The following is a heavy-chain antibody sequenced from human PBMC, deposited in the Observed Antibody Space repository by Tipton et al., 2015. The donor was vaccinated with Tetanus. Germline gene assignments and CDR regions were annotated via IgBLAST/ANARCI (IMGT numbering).Heavy chain of an antibody. V-gene: IGHV4-61*01. D-gene: IGHD1-26*01. Sequence: GLVKPSETLSLTCTVSGGSVSSGNYYWSWIRQPPGKGLEWIGYFFYSGSTNYNPSLKSRVSMAVGTSKNQFSLQLRSVTAADTAVYYCARGDGYHYYYHMDVWGRGTTVTVSS. CDR1: GGSVSSGNYY. CDR3: ARGDGYHYYYHMDV. CDR2: FFYSGST. J-gene: IGHJ6*04.